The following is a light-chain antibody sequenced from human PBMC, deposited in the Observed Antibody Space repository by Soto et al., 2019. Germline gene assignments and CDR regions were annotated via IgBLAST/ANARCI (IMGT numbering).Light chain of an antibody. V-gene: IGLV2-14*01. Sequence: QSALTQPASVSGSPGQSITISCTGTSSDVGGYNYVSWYQQYPGKAPKLMIFGVSDRPSGVSNRFSGSKSGNTASLTISGLQAEDEADYYCSSYKTSSTVVVFGGGTKATVL. CDR3: SSYKTSSTVVV. J-gene: IGLJ2*01. CDR1: SSDVGGYNY. CDR2: GVS.